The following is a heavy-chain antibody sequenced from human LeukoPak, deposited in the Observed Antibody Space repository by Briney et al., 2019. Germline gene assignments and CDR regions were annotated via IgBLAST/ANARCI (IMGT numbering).Heavy chain of an antibody. CDR2: ISAYNGNT. D-gene: IGHD3-22*01. V-gene: IGHV1-18*01. Sequence: GASVKVSCKASGYTFTSYGISWVRQAPGQGLEWMGWISAYNGNTNYAQKLQGRVTMTTDTSTSTAYMELRSLRSDDTAVYYCAIDYYDSSGYPFFDYWGQGTLVTVSS. J-gene: IGHJ4*02. CDR3: AIDYYDSSGYPFFDY. CDR1: GYTFTSYG.